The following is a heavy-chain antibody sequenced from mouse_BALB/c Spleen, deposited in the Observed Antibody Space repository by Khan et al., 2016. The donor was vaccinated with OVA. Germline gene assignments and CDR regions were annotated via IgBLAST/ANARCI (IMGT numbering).Heavy chain of an antibody. Sequence: QVQLQQPGAELVRPGASVKLSCKASGYTFTNYWMNWVKQRPEQGLEWIGRIDPYDGETHYNQKFKDKAILTVDKSSRKASMQLSSLTSDYSAVYYCARWGGITLYGMDYWGQGTSFTVSS. CDR3: ARWGGITLYGMDY. J-gene: IGHJ4*01. CDR1: GYTFTNYW. CDR2: IDPYDGET. D-gene: IGHD1-1*01. V-gene: IGHV1-52*01.